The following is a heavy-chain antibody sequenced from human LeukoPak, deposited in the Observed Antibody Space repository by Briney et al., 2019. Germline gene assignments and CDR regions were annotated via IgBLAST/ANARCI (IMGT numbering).Heavy chain of an antibody. Sequence: ASVKVSCKASGYTFTGYYMHWVRQAPGQGLEWMGWINPNSGGTNYAQKFQGWVTMTRDTSISTAYMELSSLRSEDTAVYYCARDMTTVVTTDAFDIWGQGTMVTVSS. D-gene: IGHD4-23*01. CDR3: ARDMTTVVTTDAFDI. V-gene: IGHV1-2*04. CDR2: INPNSGGT. CDR1: GYTFTGYY. J-gene: IGHJ3*02.